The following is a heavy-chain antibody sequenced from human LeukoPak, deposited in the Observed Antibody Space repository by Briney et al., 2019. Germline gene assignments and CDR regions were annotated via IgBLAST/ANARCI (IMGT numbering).Heavy chain of an antibody. CDR3: VKDRRRDCSGGSCFRSGFDY. D-gene: IGHD2-15*01. Sequence: GGSLRLSCSASGFTFSSYAKHWVRQAPGKGLEYVSAISSNGGSTYYADSVKGRFTISRDNSKNTLYLQMSSLRAEDTAVYYCVKDRRRDCSGGSCFRSGFDYWGQGTLVTVSS. J-gene: IGHJ4*02. CDR1: GFTFSSYA. CDR2: ISSNGGST. V-gene: IGHV3-64D*06.